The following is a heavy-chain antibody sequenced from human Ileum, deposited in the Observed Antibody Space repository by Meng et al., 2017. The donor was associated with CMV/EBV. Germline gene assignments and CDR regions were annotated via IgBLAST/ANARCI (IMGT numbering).Heavy chain of an antibody. V-gene: IGHV4-34*01. D-gene: IGHD3-9*01. J-gene: IGHJ4*02. CDR2: INHGGST. Sequence: VYHGPFSGYSGTWIRQPPGKGLEWIGEINHGGSTNYNPSLKSRVTISVDTPRNQFSLTVTSVTAADTAMYFCASMTYDILTGVIFDYWGQGTLVTVSS. CDR1: HGPFSGYS. CDR3: ASMTYDILTGVIFDY.